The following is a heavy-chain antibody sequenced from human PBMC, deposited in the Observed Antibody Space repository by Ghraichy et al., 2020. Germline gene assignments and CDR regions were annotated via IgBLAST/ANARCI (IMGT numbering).Heavy chain of an antibody. J-gene: IGHJ6*03. V-gene: IGHV3-43*02. CDR1: GFTFDDYA. D-gene: IGHD5-12*01. Sequence: GGSLRLSCAASGFTFDDYAMHWVRQAPGKGLEWVSLISGDGGSTYYADSVKGRFTISRDNSKNSLYLQMNSLRTEDTALYYCAKGVSGYDYDRNYYYYYMDVWGKGTTVTVSS. CDR3: AKGVSGYDYDRNYYYYYMDV. CDR2: ISGDGGST.